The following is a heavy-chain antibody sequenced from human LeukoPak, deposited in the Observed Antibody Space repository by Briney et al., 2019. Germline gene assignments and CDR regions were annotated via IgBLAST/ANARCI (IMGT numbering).Heavy chain of an antibody. J-gene: IGHJ3*02. D-gene: IGHD3-10*01. CDR2: IDYAGRT. CDR3: ARSRIPMVRGVLDAFDI. CDR1: GGSISRDY. V-gene: IGHV4-59*01. Sequence: SETLTLTCTVSGGSISRDYWSWIRQPPGKGLEWIGYIDYAGRTNYNPSLKSRVTISVDTSKNQFSLTLSSLTAADTAVYYCARSRIPMVRGVLDAFDIWGQGTMVTVSS.